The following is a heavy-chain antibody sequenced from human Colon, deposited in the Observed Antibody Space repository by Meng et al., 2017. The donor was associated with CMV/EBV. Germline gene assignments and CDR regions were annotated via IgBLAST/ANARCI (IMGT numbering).Heavy chain of an antibody. V-gene: IGHV3-7*01. D-gene: IGHD6-25*01. CDR2: IKEDESEK. J-gene: IGHJ3*02. CDR3: ASSAGPSGYALDI. Sequence: GESLKISCAASGFTFSDYWMTWVRQAPGKGLEWVANIKEDESEKHYVDSVKGRFTISRDNAKNSLYLQMNSLRDDDTAVYYCASSAGPSGYALDIWGQGTMVTVSS. CDR1: GFTFSDYW.